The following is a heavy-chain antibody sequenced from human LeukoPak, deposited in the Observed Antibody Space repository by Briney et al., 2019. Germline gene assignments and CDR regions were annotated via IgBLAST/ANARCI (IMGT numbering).Heavy chain of an antibody. V-gene: IGHV5-51*01. CDR2: IYPGDSDT. CDR3: ARRSTIFGVVDAFDI. D-gene: IGHD3-3*01. CDR1: GYSFTSYW. Sequence: GDSLKISCKGSGYSFTSYWIGWVRQMPGKGLEWMGIIYPGDSDTRYSPSFQGQVTISADKSISTAYLQWSSLKASDTAMYYCARRSTIFGVVDAFDIWGQGTMVTVSS. J-gene: IGHJ3*02.